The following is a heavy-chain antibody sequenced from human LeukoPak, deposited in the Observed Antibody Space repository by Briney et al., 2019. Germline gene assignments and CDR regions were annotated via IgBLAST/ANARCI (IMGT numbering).Heavy chain of an antibody. CDR2: IIPIFGTA. CDR1: GGTFSRYA. Sequence: SVKVSCKASGGTFSRYAISWVRQPPGQGLDWMGGIIPIFGTANYAQKFQGRVTITADESTSTAYMEVSSLRSEDTAVYYCAGAYSGYDFFDYWGQGILVTVSS. CDR3: AGAYSGYDFFDY. J-gene: IGHJ4*02. V-gene: IGHV1-69*13. D-gene: IGHD5-12*01.